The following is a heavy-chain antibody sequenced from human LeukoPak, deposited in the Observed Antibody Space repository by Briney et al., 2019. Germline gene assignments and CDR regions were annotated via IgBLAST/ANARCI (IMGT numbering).Heavy chain of an antibody. CDR3: ARDSSSGVYYFDY. D-gene: IGHD6-6*01. V-gene: IGHV1-8*01. CDR1: GYTFTSYD. Sequence: ASVKVSCKASGYTFTSYDINWVRQATGQGLEWMGWMSPNSGNTGYAQKFQGRVTMTRNTSISTAYMELSSLRSEDTAVYYCARDSSSGVYYFDYWGQGTLVTVSS. CDR2: MSPNSGNT. J-gene: IGHJ4*02.